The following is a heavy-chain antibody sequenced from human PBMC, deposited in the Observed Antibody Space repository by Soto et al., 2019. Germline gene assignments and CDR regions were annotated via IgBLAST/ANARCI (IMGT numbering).Heavy chain of an antibody. J-gene: IGHJ4*02. D-gene: IGHD1-26*01. CDR3: ARAVGTPFDY. Sequence: EVQLVESGGGLVQPGGSLRLSCAASGFTVSSNYMSWVRQAPGKGLEWVSVIYSGGSTYYADSVKGRFTISRHNSKNTLYLQMNRLRAEDTAVYYGARAVGTPFDYWGQGTLVTVSS. V-gene: IGHV3-53*04. CDR1: GFTVSSNY. CDR2: IYSGGST.